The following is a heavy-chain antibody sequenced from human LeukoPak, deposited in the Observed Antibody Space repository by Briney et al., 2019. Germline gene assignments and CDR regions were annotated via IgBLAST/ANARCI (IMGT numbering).Heavy chain of an antibody. CDR3: ARALSDDFWSGYQDY. Sequence: GASVKVSCKASGYTFTNYGISWVRQAPGQGLEWMGWISAYNGKTNYAQKLQGRVTMTTDTSTSTAYMELRSLRSDDTAVYYCARALSDDFWSGYQDYWGQGALVTVSS. D-gene: IGHD3-3*01. CDR2: ISAYNGKT. V-gene: IGHV1-18*01. CDR1: GYTFTNYG. J-gene: IGHJ4*02.